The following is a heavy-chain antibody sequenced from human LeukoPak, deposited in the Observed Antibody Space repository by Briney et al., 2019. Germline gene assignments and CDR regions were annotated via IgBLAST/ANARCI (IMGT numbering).Heavy chain of an antibody. CDR1: GFTFSSYW. CDR2: IKQDGSEK. V-gene: IGHV3-7*01. Sequence: GGSLRLSCAASGFTFSSYWMSWVRQAPGKGLEWVANIKQDGSEKYYMDSVKGRFTISRDNAKNSLYLQMNSLRAEDTAVYYCARISGSYWWSYYYYMDVWGKGTTVTISS. CDR3: ARISGSYWWSYYYYMDV. J-gene: IGHJ6*03. D-gene: IGHD1-26*01.